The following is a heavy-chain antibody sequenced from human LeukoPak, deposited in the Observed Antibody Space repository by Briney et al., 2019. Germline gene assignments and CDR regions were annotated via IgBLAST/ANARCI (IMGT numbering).Heavy chain of an antibody. CDR2: IAITGDT. CDR3: ARPETQYSSGLDGFDI. CDR1: GFIFSSYD. V-gene: IGHV3-13*04. D-gene: IGHD6-19*01. J-gene: IGHJ3*02. Sequence: QPGGSLRLSCAASGFIFSSYDMHWVRQATGKGLEWVSSIAITGDTYYSGSVKGRFTISRENAKNSLYLQMNSLRAGDTAVYYCARPETQYSSGLDGFDIWGQGTMVTVSS.